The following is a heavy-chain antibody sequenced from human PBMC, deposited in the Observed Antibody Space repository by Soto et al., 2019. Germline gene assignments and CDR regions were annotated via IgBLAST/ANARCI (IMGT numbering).Heavy chain of an antibody. CDR1: GGSISSGGYY. CDR2: IYYSGST. V-gene: IGHV4-31*03. J-gene: IGHJ4*02. Sequence: PSEPLSLTCTVSGGSISSGGYYWSWIRQHPGKGLEWIGYIYYSGSTYYNPSLKSRVTISVDTSENQFSLKLSSVTAADTAVYHCARGHHSGYDHFDYWGQGILVTVSS. D-gene: IGHD5-12*01. CDR3: ARGHHSGYDHFDY.